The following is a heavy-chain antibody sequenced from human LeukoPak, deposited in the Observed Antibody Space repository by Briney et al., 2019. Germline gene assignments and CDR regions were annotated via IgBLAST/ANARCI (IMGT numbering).Heavy chain of an antibody. V-gene: IGHV5-51*01. CDR3: ARHRVVTRHWYFDL. CDR1: GYSFTSYW. D-gene: IGHD4-23*01. Sequence: GESLKISCKGPGYSFTSYWIGWVRQLPGKGLEWAGIIYPSDSDTSYSPSFQGQVTFSADKSISTAYLQWSSLKASDTAMYYCARHRVVTRHWYFDLWGRGTLVTVSS. CDR2: IYPSDSDT. J-gene: IGHJ2*01.